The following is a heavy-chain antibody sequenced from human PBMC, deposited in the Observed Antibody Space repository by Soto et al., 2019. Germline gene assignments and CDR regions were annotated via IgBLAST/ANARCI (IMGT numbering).Heavy chain of an antibody. Sequence: SDTLSLTCSVSGASMSSSNYYWGWIRQPPGKGLEWIGSGTTYYNPSLKSRVTISVDTSKSQFSLKLNSVTAADTAVYYCVTYGGDTGRFDYWGQGXLVTVYS. CDR3: VTYGGDTGRFDY. D-gene: IGHD4-17*01. J-gene: IGHJ4*02. V-gene: IGHV4-39*01. CDR1: GASMSSSNYY. CDR2: SGTT.